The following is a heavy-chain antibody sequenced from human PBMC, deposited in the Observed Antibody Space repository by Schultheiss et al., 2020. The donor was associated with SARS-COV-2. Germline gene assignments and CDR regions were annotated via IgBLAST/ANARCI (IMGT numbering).Heavy chain of an antibody. CDR3: ARASMVRGVPLDV. CDR2: IYYSGST. J-gene: IGHJ6*02. CDR1: GFTFDDYG. Sequence: GSLRLSCAASGFTFDDYGMSWVRQAPGKGLEWVGSIYYSGSTYYNPSLKSRVTISVDTSKNQFSLKLSSVTAADTAVYYCARASMVRGVPLDVWGQGTTVTVSS. V-gene: IGHV4-38-2*01. D-gene: IGHD3-10*01.